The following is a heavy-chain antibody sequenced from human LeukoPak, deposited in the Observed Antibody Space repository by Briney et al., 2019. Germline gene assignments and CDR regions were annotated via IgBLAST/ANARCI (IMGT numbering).Heavy chain of an antibody. CDR2: IKQDGSEK. CDR3: AKWGKYQPQLY. Sequence: GGSLRLSCAASGFTFSSYWMSWVRQAPGKGLEWVANIKQDGSEKYYVDSVKGRFTISRDNAKNTLYLQMNSLRAEDTAVYYCAKWGKYQPQLYWGQGTLVTVSS. V-gene: IGHV3-7*01. CDR1: GFTFSSYW. D-gene: IGHD2-2*01. J-gene: IGHJ4*02.